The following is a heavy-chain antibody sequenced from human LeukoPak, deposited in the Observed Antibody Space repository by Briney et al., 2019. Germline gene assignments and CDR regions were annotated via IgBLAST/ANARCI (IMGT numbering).Heavy chain of an antibody. CDR2: INPNSGGT. Sequence: ASVKVSCKVSGYTLTELSMHWVRQAPGQGLEWMGWINPNSGGTNYAQKFQGRVTMTRDTSISTAYMELSRLRSDDTAVYYCARDAGRGSYGYWGQGTLVTVSS. J-gene: IGHJ4*02. V-gene: IGHV1-2*02. D-gene: IGHD1-26*01. CDR1: GYTLTELS. CDR3: ARDAGRGSYGY.